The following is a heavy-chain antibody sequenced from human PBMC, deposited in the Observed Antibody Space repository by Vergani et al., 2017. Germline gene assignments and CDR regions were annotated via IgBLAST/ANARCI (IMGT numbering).Heavy chain of an antibody. CDR1: GYAFTTYY. Sequence: QVQLMQSGAEVKKPGASVKVSCKTLGYAFTTYYIHWVRQAPGQGLEWMGIINPTSGSTTYAQTFQGRVSMTRDTSTSPVFMELSSLKFDDTDVYYCVRASRGYSGYDDFDYWGQGTMVSVSS. CDR2: INPTSGST. D-gene: IGHD5-12*01. V-gene: IGHV1-46*03. CDR3: VRASRGYSGYDDFDY. J-gene: IGHJ4*02.